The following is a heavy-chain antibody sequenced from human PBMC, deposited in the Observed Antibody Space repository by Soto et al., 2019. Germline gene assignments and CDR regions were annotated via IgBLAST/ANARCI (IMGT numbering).Heavy chain of an antibody. D-gene: IGHD6-19*01. CDR3: AKDRLSSGWYEYFQF. CDR1: GFTFTTYA. CDR2: ISDDGSNK. V-gene: IGHV3-30*04. J-gene: IGHJ1*01. Sequence: QVQLVESGGGVVQPGRSLTLSCAASGFTFTTYAMHWIHQAPGKGLEWVAVISDDGSNKLYAASVKGRFIISRDNSKNTLYLQMSSLRAEDTAVYYCAKDRLSSGWYEYFQFWGQGTLVTVSS.